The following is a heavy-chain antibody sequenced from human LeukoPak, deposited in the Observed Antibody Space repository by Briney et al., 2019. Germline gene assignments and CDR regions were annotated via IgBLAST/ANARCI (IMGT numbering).Heavy chain of an antibody. D-gene: IGHD5-18*01. CDR3: AGGRGYSYAPFDY. J-gene: IGHJ4*02. CDR2: IIPIFGTA. Sequence: ASVKVSCKASGYTFTSYYMHWVRQAPGQGLEWMGGIIPIFGTANYAQKFQGRVTITADESTSTAYMELSSLRSEDTAVYYCAGGRGYSYAPFDYWGQGTLVTVSS. V-gene: IGHV1-69*13. CDR1: GYTFTSYY.